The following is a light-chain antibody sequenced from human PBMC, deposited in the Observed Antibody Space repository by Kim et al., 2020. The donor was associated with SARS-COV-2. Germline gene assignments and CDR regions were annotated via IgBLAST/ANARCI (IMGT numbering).Light chain of an antibody. CDR2: GAS. Sequence: ASVGDRVTITCRASQDIGNDLGWYQQTPGRAPKLLIYGASSLQSGVPSRFSGSGSGTEFPLTIISLQPEDLATYFCLQHNSYPITFVQGTRLEIK. CDR1: QDIGND. J-gene: IGKJ5*01. V-gene: IGKV1-17*01. CDR3: LQHNSYPIT.